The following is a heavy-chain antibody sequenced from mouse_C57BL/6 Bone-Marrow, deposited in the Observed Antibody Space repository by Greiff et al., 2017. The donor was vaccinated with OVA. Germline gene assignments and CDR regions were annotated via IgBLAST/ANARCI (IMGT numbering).Heavy chain of an antibody. J-gene: IGHJ4*01. Sequence: VHVKQSGAELVRPGASVKLSCTASGFNIKDDYMHWVKQRPEQGLEWIGWIDPENGDTEYASKFQGKATITADTSSNTAYLQLSSLTSEDTAVYYCTVDGPVGIYAMGYWGQGASVTV. CDR1: GFNIKDDY. CDR3: TVDGPVGIYAMGY. CDR2: IDPENGDT. V-gene: IGHV14-4*01. D-gene: IGHD2-3*01.